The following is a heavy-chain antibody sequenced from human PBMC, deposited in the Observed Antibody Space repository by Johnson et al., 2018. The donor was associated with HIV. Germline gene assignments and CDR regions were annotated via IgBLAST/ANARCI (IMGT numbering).Heavy chain of an antibody. D-gene: IGHD6-13*01. V-gene: IGHV3-30*02. CDR1: GFTFSSYG. CDR2: IRYDGSNK. J-gene: IGHJ3*02. CDR3: AKDRYSSSPDAFDI. Sequence: QVQLVESGGGLIQPGGSLRLSCAASGFTFSSYGMHWVRQAPGKGLEWVAFIRYDGSNKYYADSVKGRFTISRDNSKNTLYLQMNSLRAEDTAVYYCAKDRYSSSPDAFDIWGQGTMVTVSS.